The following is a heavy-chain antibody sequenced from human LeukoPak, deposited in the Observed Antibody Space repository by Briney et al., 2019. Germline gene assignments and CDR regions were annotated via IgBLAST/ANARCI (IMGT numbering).Heavy chain of an antibody. Sequence: GGSLRLSCAASGFTFSSYAMSWVRQAPGKGLEWVSAISGSGGSTYYADSVKGRFTISRDNSKNTLYLQMNRLRAEDTAVYYCAKFLPTHIVVANYYFDYWGQGTLVTVSS. CDR1: GFTFSSYA. CDR3: AKFLPTHIVVANYYFDY. CDR2: ISGSGGST. D-gene: IGHD2-21*01. J-gene: IGHJ4*02. V-gene: IGHV3-23*01.